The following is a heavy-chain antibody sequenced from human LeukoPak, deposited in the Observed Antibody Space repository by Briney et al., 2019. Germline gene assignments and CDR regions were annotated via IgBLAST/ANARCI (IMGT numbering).Heavy chain of an antibody. CDR3: AKDHRRSTFRPPWFGEAGY. D-gene: IGHD3-10*01. CDR1: GFTFSSYG. V-gene: IGHV3-23*01. CDR2: ISGSGGST. Sequence: GGSLRLSCAASGFTFSSYGMSWVRQARGKGLEWVSAISGSGGSTYYADSVKGRFTISRDNSKNTLYLQMNSLRAEDTAVYYCAKDHRRSTFRPPWFGEAGYWGQGTLVTVSS. J-gene: IGHJ4*02.